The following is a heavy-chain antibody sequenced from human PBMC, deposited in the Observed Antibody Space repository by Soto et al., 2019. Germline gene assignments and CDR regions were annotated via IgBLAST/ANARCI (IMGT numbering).Heavy chain of an antibody. Sequence: QVQLVESGGGVVQPGRSLRLSCAASGFTFSSYGMHWVRQAPGKGLEWVAVIWDDGSNKYYADSVKGRFTISRDNSKNTMYLQMNSLRAEDTAVYYCERDPHYGSSFIDYCGQGTLVTVSS. J-gene: IGHJ4*02. CDR3: ERDPHYGSSFIDY. V-gene: IGHV3-33*01. CDR1: GFTFSSYG. CDR2: IWDDGSNK. D-gene: IGHD1-26*01.